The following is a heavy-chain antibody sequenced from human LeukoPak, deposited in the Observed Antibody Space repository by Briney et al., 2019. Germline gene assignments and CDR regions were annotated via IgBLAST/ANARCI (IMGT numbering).Heavy chain of an antibody. Sequence: PGGSLRLSCAASGFTFSDYYMSWIRQAPGKGLEWVPYISSSGSTIYYADSVKGRFTISRDNAKNSLYLQMNSLRAEDTAVYYCASQHCSGGSCLYNYWGQGTLVTVSS. V-gene: IGHV3-11*01. J-gene: IGHJ4*02. CDR3: ASQHCSGGSCLYNY. CDR1: GFTFSDYY. CDR2: ISSSGSTI. D-gene: IGHD2-15*01.